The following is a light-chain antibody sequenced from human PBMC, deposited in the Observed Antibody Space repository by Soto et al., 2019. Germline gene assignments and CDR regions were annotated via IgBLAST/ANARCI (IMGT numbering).Light chain of an antibody. Sequence: QPASVSGSPGQSITISCTGTSSDVGSYNLVSWYQQHPGKAPKLMIYEGSKRPSGVSNRFSGSKSGNTASLTISGLQAEDEADYYCSSYASSTTPYVFGTGTKLTVL. CDR2: EGS. CDR1: SSDVGSYNL. CDR3: SSYASSTTPYV. V-gene: IGLV2-14*02. J-gene: IGLJ1*01.